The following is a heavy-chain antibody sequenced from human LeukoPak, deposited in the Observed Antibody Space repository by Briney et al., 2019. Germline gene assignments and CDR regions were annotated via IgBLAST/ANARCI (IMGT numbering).Heavy chain of an antibody. CDR2: MNPSSGNT. CDR1: GYTFSNYD. D-gene: IGHD3-3*01. V-gene: IGHV1-8*01. Sequence: GASVKVSCKASGYTFSNYDINWVRRATGQGLEWMGWMNPSSGNTGYAQKFQGGVTMTWSTSMTTAYVELSSLRSEDTAMYYCTRAWSGGSDAFDIWGQGTMVTVSS. CDR3: TRAWSGGSDAFDI. J-gene: IGHJ3*02.